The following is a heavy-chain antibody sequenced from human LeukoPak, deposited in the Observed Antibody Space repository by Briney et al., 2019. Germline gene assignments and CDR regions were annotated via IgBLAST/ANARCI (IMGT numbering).Heavy chain of an antibody. CDR1: GFTFSNAW. CDR3: TTLFPIVVVPAARVSYYYYMDV. J-gene: IGHJ6*03. Sequence: GGSLRLSCAASGFTFSNAWMSWVRQAPGKGLEWVGRIKSKTDGGTTDYAAPVKGRFTISRDDSKDTLYLQMNSLKTEDTAVYYCTTLFPIVVVPAARVSYYYYMDVWGKGTTVTVSS. D-gene: IGHD2-2*01. CDR2: IKSKTDGGTT. V-gene: IGHV3-15*01.